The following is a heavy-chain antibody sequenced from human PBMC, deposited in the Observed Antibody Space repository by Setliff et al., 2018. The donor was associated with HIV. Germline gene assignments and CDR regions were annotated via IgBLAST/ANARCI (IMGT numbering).Heavy chain of an antibody. V-gene: IGHV4-61*01. CDR2: IYYSGST. Sequence: PSETLSLTCSVSGGSVGSGSYYWSWIRQSPGKGLEWLGYIYYSGSTTYSPSLRSRVTISIDTSKNQFSLNPRSVTAADTAVYYCARDPPGYGDSKDYWGQGKLVTVSS. CDR3: ARDPPGYGDSKDY. J-gene: IGHJ4*02. D-gene: IGHD4-17*01. CDR1: GGSVGSGSYY.